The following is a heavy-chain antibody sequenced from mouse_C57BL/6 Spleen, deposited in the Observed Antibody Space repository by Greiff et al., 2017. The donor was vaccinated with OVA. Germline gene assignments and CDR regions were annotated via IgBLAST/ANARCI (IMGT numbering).Heavy chain of an antibody. V-gene: IGHV1-82*01. J-gene: IGHJ2*01. CDR3: ARDYGSSRDYFDY. CDR2: IYPGDGDT. Sequence: VQLQQSGPELVKPGASVKISCKASGYAFSSSWMNWVKQRPGKGLEWIGRIYPGDGDTNYNGKFKGKATLTADKSSSTAYMQLSSLTSEDSAVYFCARDYGSSRDYFDYWGQGTTLTVSS. D-gene: IGHD1-1*01. CDR1: GYAFSSSW.